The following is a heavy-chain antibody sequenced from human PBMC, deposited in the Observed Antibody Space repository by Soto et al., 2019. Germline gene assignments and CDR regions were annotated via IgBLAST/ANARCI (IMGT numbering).Heavy chain of an antibody. D-gene: IGHD2-2*01. CDR2: IRKRVNGYST. CDR1: GFTSSDHY. CDR3: TRVSSTSYFDF. J-gene: IGHJ4*02. Sequence: GSLRLSCVASGFTSSDHYMDWVRQAPGKGLEWVGRIRKRVNGYSTEFAAPVKGRFTISRDDSTNSMHLQMHSLKTEDTAVYFCTRVSSTSYFDFWAQGTPVTVSS. V-gene: IGHV3-72*01.